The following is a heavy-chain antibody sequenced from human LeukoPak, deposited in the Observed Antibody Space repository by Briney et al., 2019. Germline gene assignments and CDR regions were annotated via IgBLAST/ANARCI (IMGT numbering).Heavy chain of an antibody. V-gene: IGHV3-23*01. D-gene: IGHD1-26*01. J-gene: IGHJ6*03. CDR2: ISGSGAST. CDR3: ARSGTNYYYYYMDI. Sequence: GGSLRLSCAASGFTFSSYSMNWVRQAPGKGLEWVSGISGSGASTYYAASVKGRFTISRDNSKNTVYLQMNSLRAEDTALYYCARSGTNYYYYYMDIWGKGTTVTVSS. CDR1: GFTFSSYS.